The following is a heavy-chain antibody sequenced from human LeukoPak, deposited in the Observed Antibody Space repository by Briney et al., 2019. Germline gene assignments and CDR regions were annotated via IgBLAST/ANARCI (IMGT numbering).Heavy chain of an antibody. J-gene: IGHJ3*01. V-gene: IGHV3-23*01. CDR2: ISNSGGST. CDR1: GFTFSSYA. Sequence: GGSLRLSCAAPGFTFSSYAMSWVRQAPGKGLEWVSGISNSGGSTYYADSVKGRVTISRDNSKNTLYLHMNSPGAEDTAVYYCANEYSKGDVWGQGTMVTVSS. CDR3: ANEYSKGDV. D-gene: IGHD5-12*01.